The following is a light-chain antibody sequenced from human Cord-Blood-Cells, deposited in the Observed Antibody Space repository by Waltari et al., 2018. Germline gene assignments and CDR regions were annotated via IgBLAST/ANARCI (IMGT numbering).Light chain of an antibody. CDR1: SSDVGSYNL. V-gene: IGLV2-23*02. CDR2: EVS. J-gene: IGLJ3*02. CDR3: CSYAGSSTCV. Sequence: QSALTQPASVSGSPGQLITISCTGTSSDVGSYNLVSWYQQHPGKAPKLMIYEVSKRPSGVSNRFSGSKSGNTASLTISGLQAEDEADYYCCSYAGSSTCVFGGGTKLTVL.